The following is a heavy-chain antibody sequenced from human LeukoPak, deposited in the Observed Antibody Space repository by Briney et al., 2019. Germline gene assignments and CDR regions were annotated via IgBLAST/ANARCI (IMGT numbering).Heavy chain of an antibody. CDR1: GGSFSGYY. J-gene: IGHJ6*03. CDR2: INHSGST. Sequence: SETLSLTCAVYGGSFSGYYWSWIRQPPGKGLEWIGEINHSGSTNYNPSLKSRVTISVDTSKNQFSLKRSSVTAADTAVYYCARGVLVGVKYYYYMDVWGKGTTVTVSS. CDR3: ARGVLVGVKYYYYMDV. D-gene: IGHD1-26*01. V-gene: IGHV4-34*01.